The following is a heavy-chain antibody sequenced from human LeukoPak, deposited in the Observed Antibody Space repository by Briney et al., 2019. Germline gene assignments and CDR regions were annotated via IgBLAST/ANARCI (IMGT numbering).Heavy chain of an antibody. CDR1: GGSFSGYY. CDR2: INHSGST. CDR3: ARGKRITMIVVVTPPSNYFDY. J-gene: IGHJ4*02. D-gene: IGHD3-22*01. V-gene: IGHV4-34*01. Sequence: PSETLSLTCAVYGGSFSGYYWSWIRQPPGKGLEWIGEINHSGSTNYNPSLKSRVTISVDTSKNQFSLKLSSVTAADTAVYYCARGKRITMIVVVTPPSNYFDYGGQGTLVTVSS.